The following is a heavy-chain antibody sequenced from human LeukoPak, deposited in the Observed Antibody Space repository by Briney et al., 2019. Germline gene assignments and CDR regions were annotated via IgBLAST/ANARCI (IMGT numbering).Heavy chain of an antibody. Sequence: SETLSLTCAVYGGSFSGYYWSWIRQPPGKGLEWIGEINHSGSTNYNPSLKSRVTISVDTSKNQFSLKLSSVTAADTAVYYCASVFSYIDYWGQGTLVTVSS. CDR1: GGSFSGYY. CDR3: ASVFSYIDY. D-gene: IGHD5-18*01. CDR2: INHSGST. J-gene: IGHJ4*02. V-gene: IGHV4-34*01.